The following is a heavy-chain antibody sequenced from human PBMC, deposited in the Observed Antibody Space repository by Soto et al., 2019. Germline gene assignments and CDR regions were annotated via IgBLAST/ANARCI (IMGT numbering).Heavy chain of an antibody. Sequence: GESLKISCKGSGFTFTNYWISWVRQMPGKGLEWMGKIDPSDSSTNYSPSFQGHVTISVDKSISTAYLQWSSLKASDTAVYYCARLLGIAGNDHWGQGTLVTVSS. CDR2: IDPSDSST. CDR3: ARLLGIAGNDH. J-gene: IGHJ4*02. V-gene: IGHV5-10-1*01. CDR1: GFTFTNYW. D-gene: IGHD6-13*01.